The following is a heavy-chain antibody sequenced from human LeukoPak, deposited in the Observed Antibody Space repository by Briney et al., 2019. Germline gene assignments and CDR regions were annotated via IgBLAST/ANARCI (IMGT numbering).Heavy chain of an antibody. CDR3: AIDRRYQRLIWFDP. D-gene: IGHD2-2*01. J-gene: IGHJ5*02. CDR2: IYYSGST. V-gene: IGHV4-59*01. CDR1: GGSISSYY. Sequence: PSETLSLTCTVSGGSISSYYWSWIRQPPGKGLEWIGYIYYSGSTNYNPSLKTRFTISVDTSKNQFSLKLSSVAAADTAVYYCAIDRRYQRLIWFDPWGQGTLVTVSP.